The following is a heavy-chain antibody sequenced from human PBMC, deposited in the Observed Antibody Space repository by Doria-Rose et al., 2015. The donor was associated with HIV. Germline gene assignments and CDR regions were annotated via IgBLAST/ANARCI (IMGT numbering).Heavy chain of an antibody. CDR2: MNPYSGDT. J-gene: IGHJ4*02. V-gene: IGHV1-8*01. CDR3: ARSLGGHGDYVPGY. Sequence: QVQLVQSGAEVRKPGASVKVSCKASGYTFTIYDINWVRQATGQGLEWMGWMNPYSGDTGYAQKFQGRVTMTRNTSISTAYMELSSLRSEDTAVYYCARSLGGHGDYVPGYWGQGTLVTVSS. D-gene: IGHD4-17*01. CDR1: GYTFTIYD.